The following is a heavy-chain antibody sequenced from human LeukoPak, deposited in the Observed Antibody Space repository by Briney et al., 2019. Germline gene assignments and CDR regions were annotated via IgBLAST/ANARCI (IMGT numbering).Heavy chain of an antibody. D-gene: IGHD3-3*01. J-gene: IGHJ4*02. CDR1: GFTFSSYA. CDR3: AKENDFWSGNYFDY. V-gene: IGHV3-23*01. Sequence: GGSLRLSCAASGFTFSSYAMSWVRQAPGKGLEWVSAISGSGGRTYYADSVKGRFTISRDNSKNTLYLQMSSLRAEDTAVYYCAKENDFWSGNYFDYWGQGSLVTVSS. CDR2: ISGSGGRT.